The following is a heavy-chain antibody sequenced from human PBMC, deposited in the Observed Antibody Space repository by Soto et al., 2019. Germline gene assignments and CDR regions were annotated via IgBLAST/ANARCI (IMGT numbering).Heavy chain of an antibody. CDR2: INSDGSST. Sequence: PGGSLRLSCAASGFTFSSYWMHWVRQAPGKGLVWVSRINSDGSSTSYADSVKGRFTISRDNAKNTLYLQMNSLRAEDTAVYYCAIAIFDTAMVKYSDYWGQGILGTGS. D-gene: IGHD5-18*01. J-gene: IGHJ4*02. V-gene: IGHV3-74*01. CDR3: AIAIFDTAMVKYSDY. CDR1: GFTFSSYW.